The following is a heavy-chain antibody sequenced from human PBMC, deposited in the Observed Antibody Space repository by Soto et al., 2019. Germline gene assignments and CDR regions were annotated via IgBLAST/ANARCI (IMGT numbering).Heavy chain of an antibody. J-gene: IGHJ4*02. V-gene: IGHV3-23*01. CDR2: ISGSGGST. CDR1: GFTFSSYA. CDR3: ATSPHYYDSSGYYFFDY. Sequence: EVQRLESGGGLVQPGGSLRLSCAASGFTFSSYAMSWVRQAPGKGLEWVSAISGSGGSTYYADSVKGRFTISRDNSKNTLYLQMNSLRAEDTAVYYCATSPHYYDSSGYYFFDYWGQGTLVTVSS. D-gene: IGHD3-22*01.